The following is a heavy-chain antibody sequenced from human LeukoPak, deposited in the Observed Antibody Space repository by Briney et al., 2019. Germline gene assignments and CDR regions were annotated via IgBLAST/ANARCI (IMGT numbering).Heavy chain of an antibody. D-gene: IGHD3-10*01. J-gene: IGHJ4*02. CDR1: GGSISSYY. Sequence: SETLSFTCTVSGGSISSYYWSWIRQPAGKGLEWIGRIYTSGSTNYNPSLKSRVTMSVDTSKNQFSLKLSSVTAADTAVYYCATLGYYYGSGSPDCWGQGTLVTVSS. CDR3: ATLGYYYGSGSPDC. V-gene: IGHV4-4*07. CDR2: IYTSGST.